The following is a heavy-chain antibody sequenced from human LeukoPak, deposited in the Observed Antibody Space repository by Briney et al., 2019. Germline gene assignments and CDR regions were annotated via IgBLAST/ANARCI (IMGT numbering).Heavy chain of an antibody. CDR1: GFTFSSYA. J-gene: IGHJ4*02. CDR3: VTEVAGRVGYFDY. V-gene: IGHV3-23*01. D-gene: IGHD6-19*01. CDR2: ISGSGGST. Sequence: GGSLRLSCAASGFTFSSYAMSWVRQAPGKGLEWVSAISGSGGSTYYADSVKGRFTISRDNAKNSLYLQMNSLRAEDTAVYYCVTEVAGRVGYFDYWGQGTLVTVSS.